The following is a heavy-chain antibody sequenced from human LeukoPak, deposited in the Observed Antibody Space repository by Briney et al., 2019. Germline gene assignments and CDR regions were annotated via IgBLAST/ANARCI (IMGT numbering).Heavy chain of an antibody. CDR1: GDTFTRHA. CDR3: ARARYCGGDCFDY. V-gene: IGHV1-69*05. J-gene: IGHJ4*02. D-gene: IGHD2-21*01. Sequence: GASVKVSCKSSGDTFTRHAINLVRQAPGQGLEWMGSIIPIFVTTNYAQKFQGRGTITTDESTGKAYMELSSLRSEDKAVYYCARARYCGGDCFDYWGQGTLVTVSS. CDR2: IIPIFVTT.